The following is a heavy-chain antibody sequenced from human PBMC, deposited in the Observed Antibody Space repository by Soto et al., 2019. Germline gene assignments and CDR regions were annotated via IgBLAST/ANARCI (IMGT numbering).Heavy chain of an antibody. J-gene: IGHJ6*02. CDR1: GFTFSSYW. CDR3: VRAVDV. Sequence: PGGSLRLSCAASGFTFSSYWMYWVRQAPGKGLVWVSRINSDGSGTTYADSVKGRFAISRDNAKNTLYLQMNSLRAEDTAVYYCVRAVDVWGQGTMVTVSS. CDR2: INSDGSGT. V-gene: IGHV3-74*01.